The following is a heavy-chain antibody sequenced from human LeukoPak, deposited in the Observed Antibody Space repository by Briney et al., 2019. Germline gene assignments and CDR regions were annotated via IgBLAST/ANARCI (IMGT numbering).Heavy chain of an antibody. Sequence: GGSLRLFCAASGFTFRNAWMSWVRQAPGKGLVWVGRIKSKTDGGTTDDAAPVKGRFTISRDDSKNTLYLQMNSLKTEDTAVYYCTTVRRYCSGGSCYSNYWGQGTLVTVSS. D-gene: IGHD2-15*01. J-gene: IGHJ4*02. CDR1: GFTFRNAW. CDR2: IKSKTDGGTT. CDR3: TTVRRYCSGGSCYSNY. V-gene: IGHV3-15*01.